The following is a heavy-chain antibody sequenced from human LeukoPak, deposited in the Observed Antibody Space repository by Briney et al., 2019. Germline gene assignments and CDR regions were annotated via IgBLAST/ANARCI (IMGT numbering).Heavy chain of an antibody. CDR1: GYSFTSYW. D-gene: IGHD3-10*01. V-gene: IGHV5-51*01. J-gene: IGHJ4*02. CDR2: IYPGDSDT. Sequence: ESLKISCKGSGYSFTSYWIGWVRQMPGKGLEWMGIIYPGDSDTRYSPSFQGQVTISADKSISTAYLQWSSLRAEDTAVYYCARHYYGSGSYYIDYWGQGTLVTVSS. CDR3: ARHYYGSGSYYIDY.